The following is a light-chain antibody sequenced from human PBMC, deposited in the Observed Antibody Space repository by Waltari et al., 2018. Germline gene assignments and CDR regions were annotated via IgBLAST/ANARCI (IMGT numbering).Light chain of an antibody. CDR3: QQYYSFPLT. CDR2: WAS. Sequence: DIVMTQSPDSLAVSLGERATINYKSSQSVLYSSNNKNFLAWYQQKPGQPPKLLIHWASIRESGVPDRFGGSGSGADFTLTISSLQAEDVAVYYCQQYYSFPLTFGGGTKVEIK. CDR1: QSVLYSSNNKNF. J-gene: IGKJ4*01. V-gene: IGKV4-1*01.